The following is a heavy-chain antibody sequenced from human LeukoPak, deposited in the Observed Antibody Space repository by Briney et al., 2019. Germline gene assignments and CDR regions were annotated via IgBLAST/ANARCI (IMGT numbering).Heavy chain of an antibody. J-gene: IGHJ5*02. CDR1: GFSLSTSGVG. CDR3: AHSGGEKYYYGSYRFDP. V-gene: IGHV2-5*02. CDR2: IYWDDDK. Sequence: SGPTLVNPTQTLTLTCTFSGFSLSTSGVGVGWIRQPPGKALEWLAHIYWDDDKRYSPSLKSRLTITKDTSKNQVVLTMTNMDPVDTATYYCAHSGGEKYYYGSYRFDPWGQGTLVTVSS. D-gene: IGHD3-10*01.